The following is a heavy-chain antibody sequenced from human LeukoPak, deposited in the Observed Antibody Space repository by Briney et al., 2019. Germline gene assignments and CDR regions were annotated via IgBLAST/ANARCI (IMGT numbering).Heavy chain of an antibody. CDR1: GGSISSFY. V-gene: IGHV4-59*13. CDR3: ARGGPGSGWHYYLDY. D-gene: IGHD3-22*01. Sequence: SETLSLTCTVSGGSISSFYWSWIRQPPGKGLEWIGFISYSGSTNYNPSLRGRVTISVGTSKNQFSLNLSSVTGADTAVYYCARGGPGSGWHYYLDYWGQGTLVTVSS. J-gene: IGHJ4*02. CDR2: ISYSGST.